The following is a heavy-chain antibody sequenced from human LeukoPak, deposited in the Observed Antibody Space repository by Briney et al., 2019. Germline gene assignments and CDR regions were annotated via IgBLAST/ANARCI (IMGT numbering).Heavy chain of an antibody. CDR1: GGSFSGYY. CDR2: INHSGST. J-gene: IGHJ5*02. CDR3: ARVSTLDDWFDP. D-gene: IGHD3-3*02. Sequence: PSETLSLTCAVYGGSFSGYYWSWIRQPPGKGLEWIGEINHSGSTNYNPSLKGRVTISVDTSKDRFSLKLSSVAAADTAVNYCARVSTLDDWFDPWGQGTLVTVSS. V-gene: IGHV4-34*01.